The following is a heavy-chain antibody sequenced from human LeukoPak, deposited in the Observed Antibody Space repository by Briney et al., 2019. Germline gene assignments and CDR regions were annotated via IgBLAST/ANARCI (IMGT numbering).Heavy chain of an antibody. D-gene: IGHD5-12*01. CDR1: GGSISSYY. J-gene: IGHJ4*02. Sequence: SETLSLTCTVSGGSISSYYWSWIRQPPGKGLEWIGYIYYSGSTNYNPSLKSRVTISVDTSKNQFSLKLSSVTAADTAVYYCASSDGYDYPYYFDYWGQGTLVTVSS. CDR3: ASSDGYDYPYYFDY. V-gene: IGHV4-59*01. CDR2: IYYSGST.